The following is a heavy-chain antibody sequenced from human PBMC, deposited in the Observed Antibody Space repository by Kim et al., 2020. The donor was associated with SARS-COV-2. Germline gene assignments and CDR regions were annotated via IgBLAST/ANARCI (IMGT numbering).Heavy chain of an antibody. J-gene: IGHJ2*01. CDR3: ARDDYPYSSADWFFDL. V-gene: IGHV3-33*01. CDR1: GFTFSSYG. D-gene: IGHD5-18*01. CDR2: IWYDGSNK. Sequence: GGSLRLSCAASGFTFSSYGMHWVRQAPGKGLEWVAVIWYDGSNKYYADSVKGRFTISRDNSKNTLYLQMNSLRAEDTAVYYCARDDYPYSSADWFFDLWGRGTLVTVSS.